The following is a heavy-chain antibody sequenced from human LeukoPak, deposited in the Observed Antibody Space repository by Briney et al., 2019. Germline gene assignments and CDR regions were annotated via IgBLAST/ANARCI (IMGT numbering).Heavy chain of an antibody. CDR1: GYTFTGYY. CDR2: ISPYNGST. CDR3: ARGYYYDSSGYDAFDI. D-gene: IGHD3-22*01. J-gene: IGHJ3*02. V-gene: IGHV1-18*04. Sequence: ASVKVSCKASGYTFTGYYMHWVRQAPGQGLEWMGWISPYNGSTNYAQKIQGRVTMTTDTSTSIAYMELRSLRSDDTAVYYCARGYYYDSSGYDAFDIWGQGTMVTVSS.